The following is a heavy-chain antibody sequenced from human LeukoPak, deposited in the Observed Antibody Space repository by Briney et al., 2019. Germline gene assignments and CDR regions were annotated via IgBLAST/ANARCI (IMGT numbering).Heavy chain of an antibody. V-gene: IGHV4-34*01. CDR2: INHSGST. CDR3: ARGLITMVRGAPSYMDV. CDR1: GGSFGGYY. J-gene: IGHJ6*03. Sequence: SETLSLTCAVYGGSFGGYYWSWIRQPPGKGLEWIGEINHSGSTNYNPSLKSRVTISVDTSKNQFSLKLSSVTAADTVVYYCARGLITMVRGAPSYMDVWGKGTTVTVSS. D-gene: IGHD3-10*01.